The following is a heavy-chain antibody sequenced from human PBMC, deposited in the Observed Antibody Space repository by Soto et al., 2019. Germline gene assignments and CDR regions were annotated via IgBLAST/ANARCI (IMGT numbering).Heavy chain of an antibody. CDR1: GYTFSDYY. Sequence: QVQLVESGGDLVKPGGSLRLSCAASGYTFSDYYMSWIRQAPGKGLEWISYIDTSGTKIYYADSVKGRFTITRDNAKNSLYLEMNRLRYEDTAVYYCASHYDMWSGYLSPVDYWGQGTLVTVSS. J-gene: IGHJ4*02. CDR3: ASHYDMWSGYLSPVDY. CDR2: IDTSGTKI. D-gene: IGHD3-3*01. V-gene: IGHV3-11*01.